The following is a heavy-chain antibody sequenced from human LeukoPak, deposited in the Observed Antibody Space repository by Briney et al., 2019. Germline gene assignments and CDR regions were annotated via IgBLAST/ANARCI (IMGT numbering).Heavy chain of an antibody. D-gene: IGHD3-3*01. V-gene: IGHV4-38-2*02. CDR3: ARGNDFWSGYYDY. CDR1: CYPLSSGYH. CDR2: IYHSGST. J-gene: IGHJ4*02. Sequence: SETLSPTFTGPCYPLSSGYHWGWIRPPPGKGLEGIGSIYHSGSTYYNPSLKSRVTISVDTSKNQFSLKLSSVTAADTAVYYCARGNDFWSGYYDYWGQGTLVTVSS.